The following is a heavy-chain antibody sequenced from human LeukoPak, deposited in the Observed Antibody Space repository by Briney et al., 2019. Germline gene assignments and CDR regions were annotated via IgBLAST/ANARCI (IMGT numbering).Heavy chain of an antibody. D-gene: IGHD2-2*01. V-gene: IGHV1-2*02. CDR3: AGQGYCSSTSCPNWFDP. Sequence: ASVKVSCKASGYTFTGYYMHWVRQAPGQGLEWMGWINPNSGGTNYAQKFQGRVTMTRDTSISTAYMELSRLRSDDTAVYYCAGQGYCSSTSCPNWFDPWGQGTLVTVSS. CDR2: INPNSGGT. CDR1: GYTFTGYY. J-gene: IGHJ5*02.